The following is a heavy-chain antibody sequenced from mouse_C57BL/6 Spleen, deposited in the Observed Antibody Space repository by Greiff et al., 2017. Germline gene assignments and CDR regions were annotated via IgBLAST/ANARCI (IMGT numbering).Heavy chain of an antibody. CDR2: IDPETGGT. CDR1: GYTFTDYE. CDR3: TGIYAMDY. V-gene: IGHV1-15*01. J-gene: IGHJ4*01. Sequence: QVQLQQSGAELVRPGASVTLSCKASGYTFTDYEMHWVKQTPVHGLEWIGAIDPETGGTAYNQKFKGKAILTADKSSSTAYMELCSLTSEDSAVYYCTGIYAMDYWGQGTSVTVSS.